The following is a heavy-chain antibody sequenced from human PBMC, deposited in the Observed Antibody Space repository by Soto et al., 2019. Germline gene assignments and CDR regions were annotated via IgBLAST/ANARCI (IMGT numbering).Heavy chain of an antibody. CDR3: SRDSTFDP. Sequence: GGSLRLSCAASGFTFSSYEMNWVRQAPGKGLEWVSYISSSGSTIYYADSVKGRFTISRDNAKNSLYLQMNSLRVEDTAAYYCSRDSTFDPWGQGTLVTVSS. V-gene: IGHV3-48*03. D-gene: IGHD3-3*02. CDR2: ISSSGSTI. J-gene: IGHJ5*02. CDR1: GFTFSSYE.